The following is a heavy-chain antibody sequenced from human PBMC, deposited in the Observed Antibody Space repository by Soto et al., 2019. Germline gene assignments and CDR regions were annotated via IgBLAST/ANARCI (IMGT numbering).Heavy chain of an antibody. V-gene: IGHV1-8*01. Sequence: SVKVYRKASGYTFTSYHINWVRQAKGKGLEWMGWMNPNSGNTGYAQKFQGRVTMTRNTSISTAYMELSSLRSEDTAVYYCARGASRYCISTSCFIYYYSGMDVLGQGTTVTVSS. CDR3: ARGASRYCISTSCFIYYYSGMDV. CDR1: GYTFTSYH. CDR2: MNPNSGNT. J-gene: IGHJ6*02. D-gene: IGHD2-2*01.